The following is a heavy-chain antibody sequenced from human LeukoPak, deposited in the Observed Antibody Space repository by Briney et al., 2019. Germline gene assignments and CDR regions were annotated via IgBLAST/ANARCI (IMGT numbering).Heavy chain of an antibody. J-gene: IGHJ3*02. CDR3: ARGGGDYYDSSGNYDLDASDI. CDR2: IYYSGST. D-gene: IGHD3-22*01. V-gene: IGHV4-59*01. Sequence: PSETLSLTCTVSGGSISSYYWSWIRQPPGKGLEWIGYIYYSGSTNYNPSLKSRVTISVDTSKNQFSLKLSSVTAADTAVYYCARGGGDYYDSSGNYDLDASDIWGQGTMVTVSS. CDR1: GGSISSYY.